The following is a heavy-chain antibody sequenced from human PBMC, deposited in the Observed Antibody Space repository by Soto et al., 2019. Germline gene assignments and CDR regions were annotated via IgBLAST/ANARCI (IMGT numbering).Heavy chain of an antibody. CDR1: GGSISSYS. J-gene: IGHJ6*03. V-gene: IGHV4-59*01. CDR3: ARAVGYCSGGSCYSEYYYYYYMDV. Sequence: PETLSLTCTVSGGSISSYSWSWIRQPPGKGLEWVGYIYYSGSTNYNPSLKSRVTRSVDTSKNQCSLKLRSVTAADTAVYYCARAVGYCSGGSCYSEYYYYYYMDVWGKGTTVTVSS. CDR2: IYYSGST. D-gene: IGHD2-15*01.